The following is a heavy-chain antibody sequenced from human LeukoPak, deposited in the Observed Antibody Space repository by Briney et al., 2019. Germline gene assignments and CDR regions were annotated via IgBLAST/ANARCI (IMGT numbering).Heavy chain of an antibody. Sequence: PGGSLRLSCAASGFTFSSYAMSWVRQAPGKGLEWVSVISGSGGSTYYADSVKGRFTISRDNSKNTLYLQMNSLRAEDTAVYYCAKYGLSSSSPGRGWFDPWGQGTLVTVSS. V-gene: IGHV3-23*01. CDR2: ISGSGGST. CDR1: GFTFSSYA. J-gene: IGHJ5*02. CDR3: AKYGLSSSSPGRGWFDP. D-gene: IGHD6-6*01.